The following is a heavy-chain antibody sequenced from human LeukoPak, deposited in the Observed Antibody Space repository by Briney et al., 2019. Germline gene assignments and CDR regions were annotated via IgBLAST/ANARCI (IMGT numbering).Heavy chain of an antibody. D-gene: IGHD1-26*01. Sequence: GASVKVSCKASGYTFTSYGISWVRQAPGQGLECMGWISAYNGNTNYAQRLQGRVTMTTDTSTSTAYMELRSLRSDDTAVYYCARLIVGARPGYYYGMDVWGQGTTVTVSS. J-gene: IGHJ6*02. CDR2: ISAYNGNT. V-gene: IGHV1-18*01. CDR3: ARLIVGARPGYYYGMDV. CDR1: GYTFTSYG.